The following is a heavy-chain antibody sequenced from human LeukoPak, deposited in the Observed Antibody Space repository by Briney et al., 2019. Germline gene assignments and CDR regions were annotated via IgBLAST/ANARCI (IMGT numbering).Heavy chain of an antibody. J-gene: IGHJ4*02. CDR2: ISGSGSTI. V-gene: IGHV3-48*03. CDR3: ARDRSYYDSSGYYYQPGDY. CDR1: GFTFSSYE. Sequence: GGSLRLSCAASGFTFSSYEMNWVRQAPGKGLDWVSCISGSGSTIYYADSVKGRFTISRDNAKNSLYLQMNSLRAEDTAVYYCARDRSYYDSSGYYYQPGDYWGQGTLVTVSS. D-gene: IGHD3-22*01.